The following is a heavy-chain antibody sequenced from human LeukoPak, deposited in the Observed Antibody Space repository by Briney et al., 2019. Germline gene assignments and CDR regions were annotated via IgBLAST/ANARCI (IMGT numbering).Heavy chain of an antibody. CDR3: ARVNYGVISFDY. V-gene: IGHV4-39*07. CDR1: GGSISSSSYY. Sequence: SETLSLTCTVSGGSISSSSYYWGWIRQPPGKGLEWIGSIYYSGSTYYNPSLKSRVTISVDTSKNQFSLKLSSVTAADTAVYYCARVNYGVISFDYWGQGTLVIVSS. J-gene: IGHJ4*02. D-gene: IGHD4-17*01. CDR2: IYYSGST.